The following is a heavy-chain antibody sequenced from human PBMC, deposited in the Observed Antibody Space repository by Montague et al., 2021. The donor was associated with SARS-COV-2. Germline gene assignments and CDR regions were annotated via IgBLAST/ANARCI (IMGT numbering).Heavy chain of an antibody. CDR1: GDSISSSSYD. D-gene: IGHD6-19*01. CDR2: ISCHGNT. J-gene: IGHJ4*02. V-gene: IGHV4-39*01. CDR3: ARRLDYWVSSGQRRHFDY. Sequence: SETLSLTCTVSGDSISSSSYDWGWIRRPPGKGLEWIGHISCHGNTNYNPSLKSRVTISIDTSRNQFSLKVSSVTATDTAIYYCARRLDYWVSSGQRRHFDYWGQGTLATVSS.